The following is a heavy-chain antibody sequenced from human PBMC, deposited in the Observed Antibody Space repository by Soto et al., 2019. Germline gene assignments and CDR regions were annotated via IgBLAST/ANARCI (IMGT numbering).Heavy chain of an antibody. Sequence: GESLKISCAASGFTFSNAWMSWVRQAPGKGLEWVGRIKSKTDGGTTDYAAPVKGRFTISRDDSKNTRYLQMNSLKTEDTAVYYCTTSNTDSSSWYVDGAFDIWGQGTMVTVSS. D-gene: IGHD6-13*01. J-gene: IGHJ3*02. CDR2: IKSKTDGGTT. V-gene: IGHV3-15*01. CDR3: TTSNTDSSSWYVDGAFDI. CDR1: GFTFSNAW.